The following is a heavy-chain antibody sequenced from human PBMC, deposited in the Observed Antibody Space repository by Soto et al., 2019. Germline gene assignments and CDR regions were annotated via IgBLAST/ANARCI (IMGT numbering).Heavy chain of an antibody. CDR2: MNPNSGNT. V-gene: IGHV1-8*01. Sequence: GASVKVSCKASGYTFTSYDINWVRQATGQGLEWMEWMNPNSGNTGYAQKFQGRVTMTRNTSISTAYMELSSLRSEDTAVYYCARGGGGYDSGDHGDYNYYYGMDVWGQGTTVTVSS. J-gene: IGHJ6*02. D-gene: IGHD5-12*01. CDR3: ARGGGGYDSGDHGDYNYYYGMDV. CDR1: GYTFTSYD.